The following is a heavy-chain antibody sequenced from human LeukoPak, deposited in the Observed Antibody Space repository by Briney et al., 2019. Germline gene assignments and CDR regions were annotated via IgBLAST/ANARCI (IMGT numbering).Heavy chain of an antibody. CDR1: GGTFSSYA. J-gene: IGHJ4*02. V-gene: IGHV1-69*13. CDR2: IIPIFGTA. Sequence: SVKVSCKASGGTFSSYAISSVRHTPGQGLEWMGGIIPIFGTANYAQKFQGRVTITADESTSTAYMELSSLRSEDTAVYYCARSSAAAADYWGQGTLVTVSS. D-gene: IGHD2-15*01. CDR3: ARSSAAAADY.